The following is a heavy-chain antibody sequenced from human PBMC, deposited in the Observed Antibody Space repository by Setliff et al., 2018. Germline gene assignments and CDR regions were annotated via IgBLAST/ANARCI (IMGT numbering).Heavy chain of an antibody. CDR1: GGSISNYY. D-gene: IGHD6-19*01. Sequence: PSETLSLTCTVSGGSISNYYWSWIRQPAGKGLEWIGHIYIGGSANYNPSLKGRVTISVDTSKNQFSLKLNSVTAADMAVYYCAREQWLDPPGYYYMDVWAKGTTVTVSS. V-gene: IGHV4-4*07. J-gene: IGHJ6*03. CDR3: AREQWLDPPGYYYMDV. CDR2: IYIGGSA.